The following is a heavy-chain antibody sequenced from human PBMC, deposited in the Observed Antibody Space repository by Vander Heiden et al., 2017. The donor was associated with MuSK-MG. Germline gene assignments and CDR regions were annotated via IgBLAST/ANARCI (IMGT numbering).Heavy chain of an antibody. D-gene: IGHD3-10*01. CDR1: QSSFPGYY. Sequence: QVQLVQSGAEVKMPGASVKVSCKTSQSSFPGYYFHWVRQAPGQGLEWMGWVRAYNGDTEYSEKFEGRVTMTRDPSIGTAYMELNRLTSDDTAVYFCARELDEMAGTDEAFDVWGQGTNVTVSS. J-gene: IGHJ3*01. V-gene: IGHV1-2*02. CDR2: VRAYNGDT. CDR3: ARELDEMAGTDEAFDV.